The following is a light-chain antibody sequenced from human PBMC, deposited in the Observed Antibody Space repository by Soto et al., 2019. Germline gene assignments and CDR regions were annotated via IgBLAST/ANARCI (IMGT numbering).Light chain of an antibody. J-gene: IGKJ5*01. CDR1: QGIGSY. CDR2: AAS. CDR3: QGLKDYPIT. Sequence: DIQLTQSPSFLSASVGDRVTITCRSSQGIGSYLAWYQQKPGKAPKFLIYAASTMRGGVPSRFSGSGSGTEFTLTISSLQPEDFATYYCQGLKDYPITFGQGTRLEIK. V-gene: IGKV1-9*01.